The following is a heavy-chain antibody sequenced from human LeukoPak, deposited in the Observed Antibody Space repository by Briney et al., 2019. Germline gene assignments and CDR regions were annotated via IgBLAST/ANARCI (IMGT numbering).Heavy chain of an antibody. CDR1: GFTFDDYA. V-gene: IGHV3-43*02. Sequence: PGGSLRLSCEASGFTFDDYAMHWVRQAAGKGLEWVSLISGDGGSTYYADSVKGRFTISRDNSKNSLYLQMNSLRTEDTALYYCAKAGIAARYYYYYGMDVWGQGTTVTVSS. CDR2: ISGDGGST. CDR3: AKAGIAARYYYYYGMDV. J-gene: IGHJ6*02. D-gene: IGHD6-6*01.